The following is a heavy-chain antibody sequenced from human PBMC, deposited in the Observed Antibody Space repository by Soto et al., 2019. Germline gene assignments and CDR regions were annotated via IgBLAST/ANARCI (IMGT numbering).Heavy chain of an antibody. V-gene: IGHV4-31*03. J-gene: IGHJ4*02. CDR3: ARDLVGNGPFDY. D-gene: IGHD6-19*01. CDR2: IYDSGST. Sequence: TSETLSLTCSVSGGSISSGGHYWSWIRQHPGKGLEWIGYIYDSGSTNNNPSLKSRVTISVDTSKNQFSLNLRFVTAADTAVYYCARDLVGNGPFDYWGQGTLVTVSS. CDR1: GGSISSGGHY.